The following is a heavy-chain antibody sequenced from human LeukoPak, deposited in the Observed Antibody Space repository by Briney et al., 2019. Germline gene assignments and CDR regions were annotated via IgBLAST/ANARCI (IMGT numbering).Heavy chain of an antibody. CDR1: GFTFSDYA. CDR3: SRAYSTGWLGINDY. Sequence: GRSLRLSCTAGGFTFSDYAVTWVRQAPGKGLEWVGFIRNKANGGTADYAASVKGRFTISRDDSRTIAYLQMNSLKTEDTAVYYCSRAYSTGWLGINDYWGQGVLVTVPS. D-gene: IGHD6-19*01. CDR2: IRNKANGGTA. J-gene: IGHJ4*02. V-gene: IGHV3-49*04.